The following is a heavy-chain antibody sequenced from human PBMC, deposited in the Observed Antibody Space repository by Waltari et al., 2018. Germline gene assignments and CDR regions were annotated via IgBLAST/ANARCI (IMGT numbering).Heavy chain of an antibody. J-gene: IGHJ3*01. CDR1: GYNFIGNF. CDR3: AKQFKSDEGPFDV. V-gene: IGHV1-2*02. Sequence: QVQLVQSGTEMRKPGAAVKISCKSSGYNFIGNFIHWVRQAPGQVPEWMGWIDPNSGGTYFPQKFQGGVTVTRDTSTGTVFMEMSSLRSDDTAVYYCAKQFKSDEGPFDVWGQGTLVVVSS. CDR2: IDPNSGGT. D-gene: IGHD4-4*01.